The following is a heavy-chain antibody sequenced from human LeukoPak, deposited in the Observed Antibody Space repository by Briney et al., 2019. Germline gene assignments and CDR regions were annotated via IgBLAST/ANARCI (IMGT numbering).Heavy chain of an antibody. CDR2: ISGSGGST. CDR3: AKGGNYYGSGSYFTGMDY. Sequence: GGSLRLSCAASGFTFSSYAMSWVRQAPGKGLEWVSAISGSGGSTYYADSVKGRFTISRDNSKNTLYLQMNSLRAEDTAVYYCAKGGNYYGSGSYFTGMDYWGQGTLDTVSS. J-gene: IGHJ4*02. V-gene: IGHV3-23*01. CDR1: GFTFSSYA. D-gene: IGHD3-10*01.